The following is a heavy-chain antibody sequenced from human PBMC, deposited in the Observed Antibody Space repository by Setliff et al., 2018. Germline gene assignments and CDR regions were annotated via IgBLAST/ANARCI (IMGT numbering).Heavy chain of an antibody. CDR2: ISISSSTI. D-gene: IGHD1-26*01. J-gene: IGHJ4*02. CDR3: ASDRGSGSYFLRYFDY. V-gene: IGHV3-11*04. CDR1: GFTFSDYY. Sequence: GGSLRLSCAASGFTFSDYYMSWIRQAPGKGLGWVSYISISSSTIYYADSVKGRFTISRDIAKNSLYLQMNSLRAEDTAVYYCASDRGSGSYFLRYFDYWGQGTLVTASS.